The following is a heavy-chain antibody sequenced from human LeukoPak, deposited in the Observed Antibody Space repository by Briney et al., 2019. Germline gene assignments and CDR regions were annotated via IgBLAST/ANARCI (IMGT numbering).Heavy chain of an antibody. Sequence: SETLSLTCTVSGGSISSSSYYWGWIRQPPGKGLEWIGSIYYSGSTYYNPSLKSRVTISVDTSKNQFSLKLSSVTAADTAVYYCARGVYDFWSGLDPWGQGTLVTVSS. CDR2: IYYSGST. V-gene: IGHV4-39*07. CDR1: GGSISSSSYY. CDR3: ARGVYDFWSGLDP. J-gene: IGHJ5*02. D-gene: IGHD3-3*01.